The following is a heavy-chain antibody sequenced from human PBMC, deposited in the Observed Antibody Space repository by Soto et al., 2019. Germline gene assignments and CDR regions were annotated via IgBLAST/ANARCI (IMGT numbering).Heavy chain of an antibody. J-gene: IGHJ5*02. CDR3: ERGNHNNWFDP. CDR2: TYYRSKCYN. V-gene: IGHV6-1*01. CDR1: RGSVSSNIDA. Sequence: SQTLSLTCGISRGSVSSNIDAWIWIRQSPSTGLEWLGMTYYRSKCYNDYALSVKSRITLNPDTSKNQFSLQLNSVTPEDTAVYYCERGNHNNWFDPWGQGTLVTVSS.